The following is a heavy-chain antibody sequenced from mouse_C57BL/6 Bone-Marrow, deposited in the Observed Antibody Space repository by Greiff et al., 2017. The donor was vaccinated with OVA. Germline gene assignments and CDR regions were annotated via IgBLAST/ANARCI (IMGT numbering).Heavy chain of an antibody. Sequence: QVQLQQSGAELVRTGASVKLSCKASGYTFTDYYINWVKQRPGQGLEWIARIYPGSGNTYYNEKFKGKATLTAEKSSSTAYMQLSSLTSEDSAVYFCARRYLSFDYWGQGTTLTVSS. CDR3: ARRYLSFDY. CDR1: GYTFTDYY. J-gene: IGHJ2*01. CDR2: IYPGSGNT. V-gene: IGHV1-76*01.